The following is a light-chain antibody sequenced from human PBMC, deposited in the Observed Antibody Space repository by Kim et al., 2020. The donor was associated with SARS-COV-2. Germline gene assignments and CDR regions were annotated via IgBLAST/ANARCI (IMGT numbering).Light chain of an antibody. J-gene: IGLJ2*01. CDR3: SSYTGTSGL. Sequence: QSALTQPASLPGSPGQAITISCTGTSSDVGAYNYVSWYQQHPGKAPKLLIYDVSNRPSGVSNRFSGSKSDNTASLTIAGLQAEDEAFYFCSSYTGTSGLFGRGTRLIAL. V-gene: IGLV2-14*03. CDR2: DVS. CDR1: SSDVGAYNY.